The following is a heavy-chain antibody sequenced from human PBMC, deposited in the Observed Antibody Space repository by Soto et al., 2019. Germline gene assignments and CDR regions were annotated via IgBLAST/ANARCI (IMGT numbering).Heavy chain of an antibody. D-gene: IGHD1-26*01. CDR3: ARHRHPRGTVGATSPLDP. CDR2: ITRSGSTK. J-gene: IGHJ5*02. CDR1: VFTFSDYY. Sequence: GGSLRLSCTASVFTFSDYYMTWIRQAPGKGLQWVSSITRSGSTKYHADSVQGRFTISRDKSNNTLYLQMRRVRAEDTAVYFCARHRHPRGTVGATSPLDPWGQGTQVTVSS. V-gene: IGHV3-11*01.